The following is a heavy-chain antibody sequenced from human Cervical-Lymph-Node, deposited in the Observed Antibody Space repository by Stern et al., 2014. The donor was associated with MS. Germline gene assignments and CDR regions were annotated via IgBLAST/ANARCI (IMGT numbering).Heavy chain of an antibody. J-gene: IGHJ3*02. CDR3: ASARNAAFDI. CDR2: INPSGGFP. CDR1: EYTFSYFF. V-gene: IGHV1-46*03. Sequence: QDQLVESGAEVKKPGASVQVSCKASEYTFSYFFMHWIRQAPGPGLEWMGGINPSGGFPTYPQRFQGRFTITRDTSPSPPFLDLSSLASEDTAVYYCASARNAAFDIWGQGTSVIVSS.